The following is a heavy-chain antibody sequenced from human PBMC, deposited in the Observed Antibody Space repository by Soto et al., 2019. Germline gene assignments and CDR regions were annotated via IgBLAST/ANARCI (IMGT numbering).Heavy chain of an antibody. CDR1: GGSISSGGYY. CDR3: ARDNSGAAAGTDNWFDP. J-gene: IGHJ5*02. V-gene: IGHV4-31*01. D-gene: IGHD6-13*01. Sequence: PSETLSLTCTVSGGSISSGGYYWSWIRQHPGKGLEWIGYIYYSGSTYYKPSLKSQDTISVDTSKNQIYLKLSSVTAADTTMYYCARDNSGAAAGTDNWFDPWGQGTLVTVSS. CDR2: IYYSGST.